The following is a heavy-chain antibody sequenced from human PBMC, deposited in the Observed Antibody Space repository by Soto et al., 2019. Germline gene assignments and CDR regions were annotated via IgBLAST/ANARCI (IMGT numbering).Heavy chain of an antibody. Sequence: DVRLAESGGGLVQPGGSLRLSCTTSGLSFASFAMTWVRQAPGKGLEWVATISGSDGKTYYADSVKGRFSISRDTSRNTLYLQMNSLRADETAIYYCAKWSYLDYWGQGTRVTVSS. CDR2: ISGSDGKT. J-gene: IGHJ4*02. CDR3: AKWSYLDY. D-gene: IGHD3-3*01. V-gene: IGHV3-23*04. CDR1: GLSFASFA.